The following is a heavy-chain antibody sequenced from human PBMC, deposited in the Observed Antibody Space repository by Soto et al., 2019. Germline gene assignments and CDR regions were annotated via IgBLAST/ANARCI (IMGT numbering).Heavy chain of an antibody. V-gene: IGHV3-30*03. CDR1: GFTLSGHG. Sequence: QVQLVASGGGVVQPGRSLTLSCVASGFTLSGHGLHWVRQAPGKGLEWVAVVTYDGTERPYPESVKGRFTITRDTSKNTCHLQMNSLRVEDTAMYYCAREKNSGYYRTVDYWGQGTLVTVSS. CDR3: AREKNSGYYRTVDY. D-gene: IGHD3-10*01. CDR2: VTYDGTER. J-gene: IGHJ4*02.